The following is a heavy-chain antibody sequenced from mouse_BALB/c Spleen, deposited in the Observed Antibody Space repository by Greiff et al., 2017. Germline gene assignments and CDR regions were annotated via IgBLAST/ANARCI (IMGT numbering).Heavy chain of an antibody. J-gene: IGHJ2*01. Sequence: EVMLVESGGGLVQPGGSRKLSCAASGFTFSDYGMAWVRQAPGKGPEWVAFISNLAYSIYYADTVTGRFTISRENAKNTLYLEMSSLRSEDTAMYYCARDRGGDSSGYFDYWGQGTTLTVSS. CDR2: ISNLAYSI. V-gene: IGHV5-15*02. D-gene: IGHD3-2*01. CDR3: ARDRGGDSSGYFDY. CDR1: GFTFSDYG.